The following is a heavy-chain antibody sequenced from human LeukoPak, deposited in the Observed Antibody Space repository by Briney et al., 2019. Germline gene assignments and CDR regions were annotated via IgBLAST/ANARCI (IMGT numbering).Heavy chain of an antibody. V-gene: IGHV4-59*01. Sequence: SETPSLTCTVSGGSISSYYWSWIRQPPGKGLEWIGYIYYSGSTNYNPSLKSRVTISVDTSKNQFSLKLSSVTAADTAVYYCARGGYCSSTSCYRPYYYYYGMDVWGQGTTVTVSS. D-gene: IGHD2-2*02. CDR2: IYYSGST. CDR3: ARGGYCSSTSCYRPYYYYYGMDV. J-gene: IGHJ6*02. CDR1: GGSISSYY.